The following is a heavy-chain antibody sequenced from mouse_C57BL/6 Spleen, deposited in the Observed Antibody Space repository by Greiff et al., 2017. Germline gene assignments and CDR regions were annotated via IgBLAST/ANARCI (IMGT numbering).Heavy chain of an antibody. Sequence: QVQLQQSGPGLVAPSQSLSITCTVSGFSLTSYGVHWVRQPPGKGLEWLVVIWSDGSTTYNPALKSRLSISKDTSKSQVFLKMNSLQTDDTAMYYCARHLGYYYAMDYWGQGTSVTVSS. CDR2: IWSDGST. V-gene: IGHV2-6-1*01. D-gene: IGHD4-1*01. J-gene: IGHJ4*01. CDR1: GFSLTSYG. CDR3: ARHLGYYYAMDY.